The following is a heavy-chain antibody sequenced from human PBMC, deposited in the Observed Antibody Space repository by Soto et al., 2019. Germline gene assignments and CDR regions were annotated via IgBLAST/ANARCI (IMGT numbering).Heavy chain of an antibody. CDR2: ISYDGSNK. Sequence: QVQLVESGGGVVQPGRSLRLSCAASGFTFSSYGMHWVRQAPGKGLEWVAVISYDGSNKYYADSVKGRFTISRDNSKNTLYRQMNSLRAEDTAVYYCAKDLSRVAAVAGKVFDYWGQGTLVTVSS. J-gene: IGHJ4*02. V-gene: IGHV3-30*18. CDR1: GFTFSSYG. CDR3: AKDLSRVAAVAGKVFDY. D-gene: IGHD6-19*01.